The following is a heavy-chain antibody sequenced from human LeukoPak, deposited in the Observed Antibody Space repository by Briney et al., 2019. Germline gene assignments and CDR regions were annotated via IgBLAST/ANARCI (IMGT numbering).Heavy chain of an antibody. V-gene: IGHV4-39*01. Sequence: PSETLSLTCTVSGGSLSDSNYYWGWIRQPPGKGLECAGNIYPIGATYYNPSLKSRATISIASSKSQFSLRLRSVTAADTAAYYCVQNTPGTIEHWGEGTLVTVSS. CDR3: VQNTPGTIEH. CDR2: IYPIGAT. CDR1: GGSLSDSNYY. J-gene: IGHJ1*01. D-gene: IGHD1-7*01.